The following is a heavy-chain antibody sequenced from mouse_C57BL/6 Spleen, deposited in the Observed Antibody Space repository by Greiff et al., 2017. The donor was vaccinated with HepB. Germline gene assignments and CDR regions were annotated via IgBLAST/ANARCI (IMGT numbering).Heavy chain of an antibody. V-gene: IGHV1-4*01. CDR3: ARSNSPFITTVVDY. D-gene: IGHD1-1*01. J-gene: IGHJ2*01. Sequence: QVQLQQSGAELARPGASVKMSCKASGYTFTSYTMNWVKQRPGQGLEWIGYINPSSGYTKYNQKFKDKATLTADKSSSTAYMQLSSLTSEDAAVYYCARSNSPFITTVVDYWGQGTTLTVSS. CDR1: GYTFTSYT. CDR2: INPSSGYT.